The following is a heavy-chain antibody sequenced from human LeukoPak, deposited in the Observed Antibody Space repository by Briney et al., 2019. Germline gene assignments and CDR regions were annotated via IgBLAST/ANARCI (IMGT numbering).Heavy chain of an antibody. Sequence: ASVKVSCKASGGTFSSYAISWVRQAPGQGLEWMGGIIPIFGTAKYAQKFQGRVTITADESTSTAYMELSSLRSEDTAVYYCARGCSGGSCYAYFDYWGQGTLVTVSS. CDR3: ARGCSGGSCYAYFDY. V-gene: IGHV1-69*13. CDR2: IIPIFGTA. CDR1: GGTFSSYA. D-gene: IGHD2-15*01. J-gene: IGHJ4*02.